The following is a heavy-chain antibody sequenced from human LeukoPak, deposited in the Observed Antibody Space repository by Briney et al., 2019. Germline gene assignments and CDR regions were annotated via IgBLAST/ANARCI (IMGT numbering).Heavy chain of an antibody. V-gene: IGHV1-2*02. CDR3: ARDPPANRLGP. CDR1: GYTFSNFG. D-gene: IGHD1-14*01. Sequence: ASVRVSCKTSGYTFSNFGINWVRQAPGQGLEWMGCIHPNSGERNYAPKFQGRVTMTRDTSTTTAYMELSKLRSDDTAVYYCARDPPANRLGPWGQGTLVTV. CDR2: IHPNSGER. J-gene: IGHJ5*02.